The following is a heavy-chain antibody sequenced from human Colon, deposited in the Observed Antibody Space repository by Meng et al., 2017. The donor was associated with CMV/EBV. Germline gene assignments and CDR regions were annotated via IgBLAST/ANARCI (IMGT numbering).Heavy chain of an antibody. CDR1: GFTFSSYA. J-gene: IGHJ4*02. CDR3: AKGVGYCSSTSCSIFDY. Sequence: SWAASGFTFSSYAMSWVRQAPGKGLEWVSAISGSGGSTYYADSVKGRVTISRDNSKNTLYLQMNSLRAEDTAVYYCAKGVGYCSSTSCSIFDYWGQGTLVTVSS. D-gene: IGHD2-2*03. V-gene: IGHV3-23*01. CDR2: ISGSGGST.